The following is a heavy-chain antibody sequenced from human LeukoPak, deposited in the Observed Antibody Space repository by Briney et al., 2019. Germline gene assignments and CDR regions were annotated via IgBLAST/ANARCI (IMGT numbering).Heavy chain of an antibody. J-gene: IGHJ4*02. CDR3: ARSSPTYYFSSSGYYYGDY. Sequence: ASVKVSCKASGYTFTGYHIHSVRHAPRQGLEWMWRINPYSGDTNFAQKFWGSVTMSTDTSTTTDYIGLSRLGSHDTAVYYCARSSPTYYFSSSGYYYGDYWGQGTLVTVSS. CDR2: INPYSGDT. V-gene: IGHV1-2*06. CDR1: GYTFTGYH. D-gene: IGHD3-22*01.